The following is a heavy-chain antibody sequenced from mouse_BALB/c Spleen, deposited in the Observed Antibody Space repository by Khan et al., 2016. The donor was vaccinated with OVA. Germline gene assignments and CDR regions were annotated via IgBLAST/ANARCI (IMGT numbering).Heavy chain of an antibody. CDR1: GYTFTSNT. J-gene: IGHJ4*01. CDR3: ARRTTEYTMDY. CDR2: INPRSSYT. D-gene: IGHD2-14*01. V-gene: IGHV1-4*01. Sequence: QVQLQQSGAELARPGASVKMSCKASGYTFTSNTMHWVKQRPGQGLEWIGYINPRSSYTNYNQKFKDKATLTADKSSSTAYMQLSNLTSEDSAVYYCARRTTEYTMDYWGQGTSVTVSS.